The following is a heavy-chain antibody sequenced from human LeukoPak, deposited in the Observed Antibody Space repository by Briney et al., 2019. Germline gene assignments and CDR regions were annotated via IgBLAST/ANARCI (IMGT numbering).Heavy chain of an antibody. V-gene: IGHV3-7*01. D-gene: IGHD7-27*01. J-gene: IGHJ4*02. Sequence: GGSLRLSCAASGFIFSGYWMSWVRQAPGKGLEWVANIKQDGSEKYYVDSVRGRFTISRDNAKNSLYLQMNSLRAEDTAVYYRARDLGIDRFDQWGQGTLVTVST. CDR1: GFIFSGYW. CDR3: ARDLGIDRFDQ. CDR2: IKQDGSEK.